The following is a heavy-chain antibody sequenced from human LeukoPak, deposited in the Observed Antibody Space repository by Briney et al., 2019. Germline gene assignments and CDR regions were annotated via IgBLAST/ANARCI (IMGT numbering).Heavy chain of an antibody. CDR2: ISAYKGNT. V-gene: IGHV1-18*01. CDR1: GYTFTIYG. J-gene: IGHJ4*02. D-gene: IGHD6-19*01. CDR3: AREGYSSGWTPYY. Sequence: GASVKVLCKSSGYTFTIYGISWVRQAPGQGLEWMGWISAYKGNTNYAQKLQGRVTMNRDTSQSTAYVDLQSLRSDDAGVFYWAREGYSSGWTPYYCGQGNLVTASS.